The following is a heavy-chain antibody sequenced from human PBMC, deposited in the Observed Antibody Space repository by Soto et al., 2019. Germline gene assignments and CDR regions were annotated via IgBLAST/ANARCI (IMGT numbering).Heavy chain of an antibody. D-gene: IGHD2-21*01. CDR3: AREGAYYAPFAL. V-gene: IGHV1-3*01. CDR2: INVGNGNT. Sequence: QAQLVQSGAEAKQPGASVRVSCKASGYTFTDFALHWVRQAPGQGLEWMGWINVGNGNTGYSRKFQGRVTNDRDMSANTADIEVTSLTSEDTAIYFCAREGAYYAPFALWGQGTLVTVSS. CDR1: GYTFTDFA. J-gene: IGHJ4*02.